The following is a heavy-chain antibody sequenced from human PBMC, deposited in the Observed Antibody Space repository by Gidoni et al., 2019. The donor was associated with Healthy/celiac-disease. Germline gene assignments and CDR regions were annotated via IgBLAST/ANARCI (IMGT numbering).Heavy chain of an antibody. V-gene: IGHV4-59*01. CDR3: AGGVNDYYYYMDV. J-gene: IGHJ6*03. CDR1: GGSISSYY. Sequence: QVQLQESGPGLVKPSETLSLTCTVSGGSISSYYWRWIRQPPGKGLEWIGYIYYSGSTNYNPSLKSRVTISVDTSKNQFSLKLSSVTAADTAVYYCAGGVNDYYYYMDVWGKGTTVTVSS. D-gene: IGHD3-16*01. CDR2: IYYSGST.